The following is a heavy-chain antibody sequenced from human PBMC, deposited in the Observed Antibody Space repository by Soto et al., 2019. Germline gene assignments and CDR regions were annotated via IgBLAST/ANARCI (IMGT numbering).Heavy chain of an antibody. J-gene: IGHJ4*02. Sequence: PGGSLRLSCAASEFTFSSYGMHWVRQPPGKGLEWIGYIYYSGSTNYNPSLKSRVTISVDTSKNQFSLRLSSVTAADTAVYYCARGEVVPSSWYYFDYWGQGTLVTVSS. D-gene: IGHD6-13*01. V-gene: IGHV4-59*01. CDR2: IYYSGST. CDR3: ARGEVVPSSWYYFDY. CDR1: EFTFSSYG.